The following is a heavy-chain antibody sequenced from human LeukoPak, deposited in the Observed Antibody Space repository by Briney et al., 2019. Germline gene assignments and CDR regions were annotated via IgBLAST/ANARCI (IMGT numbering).Heavy chain of an antibody. CDR2: IYYSGNT. J-gene: IGHJ4*02. CDR1: GGSISSTTYY. CDR3: ARHRGYNQRPPDY. D-gene: IGHD5-24*01. Sequence: SETLSLTCTVSGGSISSTTYYWGWIRQPPGKGLEWIGSIYYSGNTYYNPSLKSRVTISVDTSKNQFSLKLSSVTAADTAVHYCARHRGYNQRPPDYWGQGTLVTVSS. V-gene: IGHV4-39*01.